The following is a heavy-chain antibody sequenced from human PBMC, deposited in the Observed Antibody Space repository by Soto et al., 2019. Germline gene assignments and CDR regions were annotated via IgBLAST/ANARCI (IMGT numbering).Heavy chain of an antibody. V-gene: IGHV1-3*01. CDR1: GYTFTSYA. CDR2: INAGNGNT. D-gene: IGHD2-15*01. J-gene: IGHJ5*02. CDR3: AMVAATYWFDP. Sequence: ASVKVSCKASGYTFTSYAMHWVRQAPGQRLEWMGWINAGNGNTKYSQKFQGRVTITRDTSASTAYMELSGLRSEDTAVYYCAMVAATYWFDPWGQGTLVTVSS.